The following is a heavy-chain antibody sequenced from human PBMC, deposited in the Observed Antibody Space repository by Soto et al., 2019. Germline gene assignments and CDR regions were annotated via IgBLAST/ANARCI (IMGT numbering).Heavy chain of an antibody. V-gene: IGHV3-11*01. J-gene: IGHJ4*02. CDR3: ARGRATVVTGLGY. D-gene: IGHD4-4*01. CDR1: GFTFSDYY. Sequence: GGSLRLSCAASGFTFSDYYMSWVRQAPGKGLEWVSYISYSSSTIYYADSVKGRFTISRDNAKNSLYLQMNSLRAEDTAVYYCARGRATVVTGLGYWGQGTLVTVSS. CDR2: ISYSSSTI.